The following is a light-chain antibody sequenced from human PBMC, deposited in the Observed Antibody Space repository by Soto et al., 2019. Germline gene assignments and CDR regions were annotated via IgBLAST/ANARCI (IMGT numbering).Light chain of an antibody. Sequence: QSALTQPASVSGSPGQSITISCTGTSSDVGAYDFVSWYQQHPDKAPKLMIYEVRNRPSGVSNRFSGSKSVNTATLTISGLQVEDEADYYCSSYTTSSTGVFGTGTKVTVL. CDR2: EVR. J-gene: IGLJ1*01. CDR1: SSDVGAYDF. CDR3: SSYTTSSTGV. V-gene: IGLV2-14*03.